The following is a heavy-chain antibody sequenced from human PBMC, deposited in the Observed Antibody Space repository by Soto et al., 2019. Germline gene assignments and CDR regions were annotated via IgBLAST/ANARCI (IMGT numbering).Heavy chain of an antibody. Sequence: EVQLSESGGGLVQPGGSLRLSCATSGFSFSLSAMTWVRQAPGKGLEWVATITGSGGSTYYADSVKGRFTISRDNSEYTVYLQLDSLRVEFAALYFCGSPFGGFGSEAFEVWGRGSMVTVSS. D-gene: IGHD3-10*01. J-gene: IGHJ3*01. V-gene: IGHV3-23*01. CDR1: GFSFSLSA. CDR2: ITGSGGST. CDR3: GSPFGGFGSEAFEV.